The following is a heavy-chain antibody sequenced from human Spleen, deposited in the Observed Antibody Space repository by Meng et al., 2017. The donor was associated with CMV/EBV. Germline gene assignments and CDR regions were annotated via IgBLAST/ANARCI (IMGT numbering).Heavy chain of an antibody. J-gene: IGHJ6*02. CDR1: GYTFTSHG. D-gene: IGHD2-15*01. Sequence: ASVKVSCKASGYTFTSHGVNWVRQAPGQGLEWMGWINPNSGGTNNAQKFQGRVTMTRDTSISTAYMELSRLKSDDTAVYYCARAAAYMSYGLDVWGQGTTVTVSS. CDR2: INPNSGGT. CDR3: ARAAAYMSYGLDV. V-gene: IGHV1-2*02.